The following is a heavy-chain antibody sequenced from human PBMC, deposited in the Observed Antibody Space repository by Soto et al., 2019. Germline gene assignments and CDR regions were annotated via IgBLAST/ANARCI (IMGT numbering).Heavy chain of an antibody. Sequence: PGGSLRLSCAASGFPFSNHAMSWVRQAPGKGLEWVSGISDGGDLIYYADSVKGRFRMSRDNSENMLYLQMTNLRAEDTAIYFCAKRQGTGLAAKNFDFWGQGTMVTVSS. J-gene: IGHJ4*02. D-gene: IGHD2-15*01. CDR2: ISDGGDLI. CDR1: GFPFSNHA. V-gene: IGHV3-23*01. CDR3: AKRQGTGLAAKNFDF.